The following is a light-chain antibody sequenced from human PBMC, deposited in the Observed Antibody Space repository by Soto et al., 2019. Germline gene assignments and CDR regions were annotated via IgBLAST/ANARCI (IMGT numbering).Light chain of an antibody. CDR1: SSDVGGYNY. CDR2: DVS. J-gene: IGLJ1*01. Sequence: QSVLTQPASVSGSPGQSITISCTGTSSDVGGYNYVSWYQQHPGKATKLMIYDVSNRPSGVSNSFSGSKSGNTASLTISGLQAEDEADYYCSSYTSSSLVFGTGTKVTVL. CDR3: SSYTSSSLV. V-gene: IGLV2-14*01.